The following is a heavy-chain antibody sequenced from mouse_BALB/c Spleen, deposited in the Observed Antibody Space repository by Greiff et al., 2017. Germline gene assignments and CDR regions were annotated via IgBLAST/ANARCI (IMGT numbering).Heavy chain of an antibody. J-gene: IGHJ3*01. D-gene: IGHD2-1*01. CDR1: GFSLTGYG. CDR3: ASYGNYDGWFAY. Sequence: VQGVESGPGLVAPSQSLSITCTVSGFSLTGYGVNWVRQPPGKGLEWLGMIWGDGSTDYNSALKSRLSISKDNSKSQVFLKMNSLQTDDTARYYWASYGNYDGWFAYWGQGTLVTVSA. V-gene: IGHV2-6-7*01. CDR2: IWGDGST.